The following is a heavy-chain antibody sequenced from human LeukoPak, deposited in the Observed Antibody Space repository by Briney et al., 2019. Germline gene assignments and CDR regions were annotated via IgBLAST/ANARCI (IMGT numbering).Heavy chain of an antibody. CDR1: GGSISSSSYS. Sequence: SETLSLTCTVSGGSISSSSYSWGWIRQPPGKGLEWIGSIYYSGSTYYNPSLKSRVTISVDTSKNQFSLKLSSVTAADTAVYYCASYCSSTSCYTHGEYYYYGMDVWGQGTTVTVSS. J-gene: IGHJ6*02. CDR3: ASYCSSTSCYTHGEYYYYGMDV. CDR2: IYYSGST. V-gene: IGHV4-39*01. D-gene: IGHD2-2*02.